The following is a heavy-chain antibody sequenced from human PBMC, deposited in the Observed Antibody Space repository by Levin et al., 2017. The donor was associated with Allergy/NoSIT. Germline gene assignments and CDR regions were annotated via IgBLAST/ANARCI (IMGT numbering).Heavy chain of an antibody. CDR2: IYPGDSDT. V-gene: IGHV5-51*01. CDR3: ASRYNSGSYYDL. D-gene: IGHD3-10*01. J-gene: IGHJ5*02. CDR1: GYSFTSHW. Sequence: KVSCKSSGYSFTSHWIGWVRQTPEKGLEWMGIIYPGDSDTRYSPSFQGQVTISADKSINTAYLQWSSLKASDTAMYYCASRYNSGSYYDLWGQGTLVTVSS.